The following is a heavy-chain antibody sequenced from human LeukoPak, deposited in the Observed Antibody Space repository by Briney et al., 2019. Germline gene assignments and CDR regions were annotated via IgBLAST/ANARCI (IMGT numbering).Heavy chain of an antibody. D-gene: IGHD3-22*01. CDR1: GFNFGTFW. CDR3: ARDQNFYDRTGEGYFQH. CDR2: INQDGSVR. V-gene: IGHV3-7*01. J-gene: IGHJ1*01. Sequence: GGSLRLSCAASGFNFGTFWMSWVRQAPGRGLEWVAKINQDGSVRHYVNSVEGRFTISRDNANNFLYLQMNSLRADDAAVYYCARDQNFYDRTGEGYFQHWGQGTLVTVSS.